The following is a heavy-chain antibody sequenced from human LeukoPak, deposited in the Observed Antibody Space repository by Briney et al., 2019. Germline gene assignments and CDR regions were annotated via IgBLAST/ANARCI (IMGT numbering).Heavy chain of an antibody. CDR1: GFTFSSYE. D-gene: IGHD4-17*01. J-gene: IGHJ4*02. V-gene: IGHV3-48*03. CDR3: ARKRSVTPPFDY. Sequence: GGSLRLSCAASGFTFSSYEMNWVRQAPGKGLEWVSYISSSGSTIYYADSVKGRFTISRDNAKNSLYLQMNSLRAEDTAVYYCARKRSVTPPFDYWGQGTLVTVSS. CDR2: ISSSGSTI.